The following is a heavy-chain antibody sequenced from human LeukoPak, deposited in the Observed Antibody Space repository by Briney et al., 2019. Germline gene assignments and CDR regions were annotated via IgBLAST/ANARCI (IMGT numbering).Heavy chain of an antibody. D-gene: IGHD3-10*01. Sequence: GASVKVSCKASGGTFSSYAISWVRQAPGQGLEWMGGIIPIFGTANYAQKFQGRVTITADESTSTAYMELSSLRSEDTAVYYCARGRGGLTMVHSHAFDIWGQGTMVTVSS. CDR1: GGTFSSYA. J-gene: IGHJ3*02. CDR3: ARGRGGLTMVHSHAFDI. V-gene: IGHV1-69*13. CDR2: IIPIFGTA.